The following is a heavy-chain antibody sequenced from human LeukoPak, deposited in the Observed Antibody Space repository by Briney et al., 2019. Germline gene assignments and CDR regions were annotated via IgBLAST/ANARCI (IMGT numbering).Heavy chain of an antibody. CDR1: GGSISSSNSY. CDR2: IYYSGST. CDR3: ARQWDYSDSSGRALNYFDF. Sequence: KASETLSLTCTVSGGSISSSNSYWGWIRQPPGKGLEWIGSIYYSGSTYYNPSLKSRVTISADASKMQFSLKLSSVTAADTAVYYRARQWDYSDSSGRALNYFDFWGQGRLVTVAS. V-gene: IGHV4-39*01. D-gene: IGHD3-22*01. J-gene: IGHJ4*02.